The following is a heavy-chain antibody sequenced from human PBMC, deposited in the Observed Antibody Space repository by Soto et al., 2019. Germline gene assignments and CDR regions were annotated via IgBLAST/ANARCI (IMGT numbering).Heavy chain of an antibody. CDR1: GYTFTSYG. CDR2: ISAYNGNT. Sequence: GASVKVSCKASGYTFTSYGISWVRQAPGQGLEWMGWISAYNGNTNYAQKLQGRVTMTTDTSTSTAYMELRSLRSDDTAVYYCARVARIEAAGYYYYGTDVWGQGTTVTVSS. V-gene: IGHV1-18*04. CDR3: ARVARIEAAGYYYYGTDV. D-gene: IGHD6-13*01. J-gene: IGHJ6*02.